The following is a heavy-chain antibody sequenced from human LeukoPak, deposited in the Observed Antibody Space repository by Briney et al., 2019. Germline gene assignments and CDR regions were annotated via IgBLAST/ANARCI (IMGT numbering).Heavy chain of an antibody. Sequence: SGPTLVNPTQTLTLTCTFSGFSLSTSGVGVGWIRQPPGKALEWLALIYWDDDKRYSPSLKSRLTITKNTSKNQVVLTMTNMDPVDTATYYCALLYSSSWSSDFDYWGQGTLVTVSS. CDR1: GFSLSTSGVG. J-gene: IGHJ4*02. V-gene: IGHV2-5*02. CDR2: IYWDDDK. CDR3: ALLYSSSWSSDFDY. D-gene: IGHD6-13*01.